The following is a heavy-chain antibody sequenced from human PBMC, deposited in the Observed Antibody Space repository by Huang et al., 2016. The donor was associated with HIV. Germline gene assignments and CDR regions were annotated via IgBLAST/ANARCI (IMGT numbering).Heavy chain of an antibody. CDR2: SNHRGSA. Sequence: QVRLQQWGAGLLKPSETLSLTCAVYGGSCSGYQWTWLRQSPGKGLEWIGESNHRGSATYNPSLKTSLTVADTSVYFCARGLRFCRGGDCFPTHFQHWSQG. D-gene: IGHD2-21*02. V-gene: IGHV4-34*02. CDR1: GGSCSGYQ. J-gene: IGHJ1*01. CDR3: H.